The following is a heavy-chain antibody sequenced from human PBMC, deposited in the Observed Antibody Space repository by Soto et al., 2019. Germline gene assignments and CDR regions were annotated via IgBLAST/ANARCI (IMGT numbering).Heavy chain of an antibody. J-gene: IGHJ6*02. CDR1: GGSISSGDYY. V-gene: IGHV4-30-4*01. Sequence: SETLSLTCTVSGGSISSGDYYWSWIRQPPGEGLEWIGYIYYSGSTYYNPSLKSRVTISVDTSKNQFSLKLSSVTAADTAVYYCARAGSGSRTLLDYYYYGMDVWGQGTTVTVSS. CDR3: ARAGSGSRTLLDYYYYGMDV. CDR2: IYYSGST. D-gene: IGHD3-10*01.